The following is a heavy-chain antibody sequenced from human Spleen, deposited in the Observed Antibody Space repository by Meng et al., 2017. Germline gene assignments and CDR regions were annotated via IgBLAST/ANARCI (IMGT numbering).Heavy chain of an antibody. Sequence: ASVKVSCKASGYTFTSYGISWVRQAPGQGLEWMGIINPSGGSTSYAQKFQGRVTMTRDTSTNTVYMELSSLRSEDTAVYYCARDDSSGYYDYWGQGTLVTVSS. CDR1: GYTFTSYG. J-gene: IGHJ4*02. CDR2: INPSGGST. V-gene: IGHV1-46*01. CDR3: ARDDSSGYYDY. D-gene: IGHD3-22*01.